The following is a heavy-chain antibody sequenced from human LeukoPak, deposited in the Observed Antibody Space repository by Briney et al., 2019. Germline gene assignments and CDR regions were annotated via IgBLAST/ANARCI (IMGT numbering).Heavy chain of an antibody. CDR1: GFTFSSYG. J-gene: IGHJ6*03. CDR3: ARRYSGYDYLGGYYYYYMDV. CDR2: ISSSSSYI. V-gene: IGHV3-21*01. Sequence: GGSLRLSCAASGFTFSSYGMNWVRQAPGKGLEWVSSISSSSSYIYYADSVKGRFTISRDNAKNSLYLQMNSLRAEDTAVYYCARRYSGYDYLGGYYYYYMDVWGKGTTVTVSS. D-gene: IGHD5-12*01.